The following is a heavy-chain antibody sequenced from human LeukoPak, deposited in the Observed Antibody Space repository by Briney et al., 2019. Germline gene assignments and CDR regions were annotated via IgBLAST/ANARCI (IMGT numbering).Heavy chain of an antibody. V-gene: IGHV1-8*03. Sequence: ASVKVSCKASGYTFTSYDINWVRQATGQGLEWMGWMNPNSGNTGYAQKFQGRVNITRNTSISTAYMELSSLRSEDTAVYYCARVPTYYYGSGSRTNWFDPWGQGTLVTVSS. D-gene: IGHD3-10*01. CDR2: MNPNSGNT. CDR3: ARVPTYYYGSGSRTNWFDP. J-gene: IGHJ5*02. CDR1: GYTFTSYD.